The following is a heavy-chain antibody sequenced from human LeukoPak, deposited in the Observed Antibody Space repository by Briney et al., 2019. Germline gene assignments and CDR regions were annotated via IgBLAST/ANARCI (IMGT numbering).Heavy chain of an antibody. V-gene: IGHV4-34*01. Sequence: SGTLSLTCAVYGGSFRDYYWSWIRQTPGEGLQWIGGIKYSGSTDYNPSLKSRVTMSIDTSKNQFSLKLTSVTAADTAVYYCARGILGKGYFDLWGRDTLVTVSS. D-gene: IGHD3-3*01. J-gene: IGHJ2*01. CDR1: GGSFRDYY. CDR3: ARGILGKGYFDL. CDR2: IKYSGST.